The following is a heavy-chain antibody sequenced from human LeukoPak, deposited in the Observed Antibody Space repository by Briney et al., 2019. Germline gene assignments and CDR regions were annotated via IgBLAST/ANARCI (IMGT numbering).Heavy chain of an antibody. CDR2: ISGSGGST. CDR1: GFTFSSYA. V-gene: IGHV3-23*01. CDR3: AEAGYCSGGSCPAPSLNWFDP. Sequence: SGGSLRLSCAASGFTFSSYAMSWVRQAPGKGLEWVSAISGSGGSTYYADSVKGRFTISRDNSKNTLYLQMNSLRAEDTAVYYCAEAGYCSGGSCPAPSLNWFDPWGQGTQVTVSS. J-gene: IGHJ5*02. D-gene: IGHD2-15*01.